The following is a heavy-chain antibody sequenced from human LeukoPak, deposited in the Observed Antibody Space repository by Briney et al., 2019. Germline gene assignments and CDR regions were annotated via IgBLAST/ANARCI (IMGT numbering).Heavy chain of an antibody. CDR3: ARDLDYYDSLYYFDY. J-gene: IGHJ4*02. D-gene: IGHD3-22*01. CDR2: INPNSGDT. V-gene: IGHV1-2*02. CDR1: GDTFTGYY. Sequence: GASVKVSCKASGDTFTGYYMHWVRQAPGQGLEWMGWINPNSGDTNYAQKFQGRVTMTRDTSISTAYMELSRLRSDDTAVYYCARDLDYYDSLYYFDYWGQGTLVTVSS.